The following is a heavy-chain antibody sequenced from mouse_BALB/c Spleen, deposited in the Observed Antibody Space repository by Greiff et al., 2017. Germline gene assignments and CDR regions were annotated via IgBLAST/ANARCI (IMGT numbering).Heavy chain of an antibody. Sequence: EVQLVESGGGLVQPGGSRKLSCAASGFTFSSFGMHWVRQAPEKGLEWVAYISSGSSTIYYADTVKGRFTISRDNPKNTLFLQMTSLRSEDTAMYYCARSDYYGSSSHFDYWGQGTTLTVSS. CDR3: ARSDYYGSSSHFDY. J-gene: IGHJ2*01. D-gene: IGHD1-1*01. V-gene: IGHV5-17*02. CDR2: ISSGSSTI. CDR1: GFTFSSFG.